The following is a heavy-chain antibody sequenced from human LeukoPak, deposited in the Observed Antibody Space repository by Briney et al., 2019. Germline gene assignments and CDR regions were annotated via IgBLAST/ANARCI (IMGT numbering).Heavy chain of an antibody. J-gene: IGHJ6*04. CDR3: ARAVVRGVLDV. Sequence: SSETLSLTCTVSGYSISSGYYWGWIRQPPGKGLEWIGSIYHSGSTYYNPSLKSRVTISVDTSKNQFSLKLSSVTAADTAVYYCARAVVRGVLDVWGKGTTVTVSS. D-gene: IGHD3-10*01. CDR2: IYHSGST. V-gene: IGHV4-38-2*02. CDR1: GYSISSGYY.